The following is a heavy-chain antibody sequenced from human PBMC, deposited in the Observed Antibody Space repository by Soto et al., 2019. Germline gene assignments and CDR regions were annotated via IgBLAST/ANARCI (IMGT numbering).Heavy chain of an antibody. J-gene: IGHJ6*02. V-gene: IGHV1-2*04. CDR2: INPNSGGT. CDR3: AKDRKMVYAIPGDHYYYYGMDV. Sequence: ASVKVSCKASGYTFTSYGISWVRQAPGQGLEWMGWINPNSGGTNYAQKFQGWVTMTRDTSISTAYMELSRLRSDDTAVYYCAKDRKMVYAIPGDHYYYYGMDVWSQGTTVTVSS. CDR1: GYTFTSYG. D-gene: IGHD2-8*01.